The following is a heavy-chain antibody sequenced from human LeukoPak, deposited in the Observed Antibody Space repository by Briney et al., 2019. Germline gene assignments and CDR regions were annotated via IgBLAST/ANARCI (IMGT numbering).Heavy chain of an antibody. CDR2: ISYSGST. J-gene: IGHJ4*02. V-gene: IGHV4-34*01. D-gene: IGHD6-13*01. CDR1: GGSFSGHY. Sequence: SETLSLTCAVYGGSFSGHYWSWIRQPPGKGLESIGEISYSGSTNYNPSLKSRVTISVDTSKNQFSLRLSSVTAADTAVYYCARVLDSNSWYPLDYWGQGTLVTVSS. CDR3: ARVLDSNSWYPLDY.